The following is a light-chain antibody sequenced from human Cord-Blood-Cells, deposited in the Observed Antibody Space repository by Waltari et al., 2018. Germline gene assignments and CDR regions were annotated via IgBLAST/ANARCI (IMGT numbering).Light chain of an antibody. Sequence: EIVLTQSPATLSLSPGERATLSCRASQSVSSYLAWYQQKPGQAPRLLIYDASNRATCIPARFSGSGSGTDFTLTISSLEPEEFAVYYCQQRSNWPPAFGPGTKVDIK. CDR2: DAS. V-gene: IGKV3-11*01. J-gene: IGKJ3*01. CDR1: QSVSSY. CDR3: QQRSNWPPA.